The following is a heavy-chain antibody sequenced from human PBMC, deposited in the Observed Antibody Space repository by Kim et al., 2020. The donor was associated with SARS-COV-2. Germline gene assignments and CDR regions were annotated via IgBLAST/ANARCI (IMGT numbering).Heavy chain of an antibody. V-gene: IGHV3-9*01. D-gene: IGHD3-16*02. CDR3: AKERGGGDDYVWGSYRYTTYFDY. CDR2: ISWNSGSI. CDR1: GFTFDDYA. Sequence: GGSLRLSCAASGFTFDDYAMHWVRQAPGKGLEWVSGISWNSGSIGYADSVKGRFTISRDNAKNSLYLQMNSLRAEDTALYYCAKERGGGDDYVWGSYRYTTYFDYGGQGTLVTVSS. J-gene: IGHJ4*02.